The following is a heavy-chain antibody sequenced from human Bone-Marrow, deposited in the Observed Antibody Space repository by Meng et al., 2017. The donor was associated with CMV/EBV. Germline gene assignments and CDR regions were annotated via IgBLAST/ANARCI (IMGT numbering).Heavy chain of an antibody. D-gene: IGHD6-13*01. CDR2: VNPDSTNI. CDR1: GYMFISYD. J-gene: IGHJ4*02. CDR3: ARGGSSWSRGPYFDS. Sequence: ASVMVSCKASGYMFISYDINWVRQAPGQGLEWMGWVNPDSTNIGVAQKFQGRVIFTTNTSIRTAYMELSSLRSEDTAVYYCARGGSSWSRGPYFDSWGQGTLVTVSS. V-gene: IGHV1-8*03.